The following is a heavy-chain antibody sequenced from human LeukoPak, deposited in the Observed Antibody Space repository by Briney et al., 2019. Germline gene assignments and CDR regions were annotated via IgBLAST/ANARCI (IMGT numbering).Heavy chain of an antibody. CDR1: GFTFSSYG. CDR3: AKGRGLVGATDFDY. D-gene: IGHD1-26*01. V-gene: IGHV3-23*01. Sequence: GGSLRLSCAASGFTFSSYGMSWVRQAPGKGLEWVSAISGSGGSTYYADSVKGRFTISRDDSKNTLYLQMNSLRAEDTAVYYCAKGRGLVGATDFDYWGQGTLVTVSS. CDR2: ISGSGGST. J-gene: IGHJ4*02.